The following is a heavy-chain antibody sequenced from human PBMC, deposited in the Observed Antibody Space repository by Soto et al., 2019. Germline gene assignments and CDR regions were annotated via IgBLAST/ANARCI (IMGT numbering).Heavy chain of an antibody. CDR2: IHYSGSV. V-gene: IGHV4-30-4*01. CDR1: GGSISSDHYH. D-gene: IGHD4-17*01. J-gene: IGHJ6*02. Sequence: QVQLQESGPGLVRPSQTLSLTCTVSGGSISSDHYHWTLIRQTPGKGLEWSGYIHYSGSVYYNPSHQRRDSMSVDTSKNLFSLKLSYVTAADTAHYFCVREDDGGDKDYYGLDVWGQGTTVTV. CDR3: VREDDGGDKDYYGLDV.